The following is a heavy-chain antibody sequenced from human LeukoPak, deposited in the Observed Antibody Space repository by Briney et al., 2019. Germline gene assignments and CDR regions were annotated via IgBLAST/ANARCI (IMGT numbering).Heavy chain of an antibody. J-gene: IGHJ4*02. CDR1: GFTFSSYS. CDR3: ARDNGDHVRYYFDY. Sequence: GGSLRLSCAASGFTFSSYSMNGVRQAPGKGLEWVSSISSSSSYIYYADSVKGRFTISRDNAKNSLYLQMNSLRAEDTAVYYCARDNGDHVRYYFDYWGQGTLVTVSS. D-gene: IGHD4-17*01. V-gene: IGHV3-21*01. CDR2: ISSSSSYI.